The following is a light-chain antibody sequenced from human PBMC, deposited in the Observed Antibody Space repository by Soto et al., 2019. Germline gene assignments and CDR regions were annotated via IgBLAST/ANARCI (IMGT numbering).Light chain of an antibody. CDR3: HQYDRFPYS. V-gene: IGKV1-5*03. CDR1: LSISSW. Sequence: DIQITKSPSTLSQSVGDTVSIPCRAGLSISSWLVWYQQKPGKAPKILIYEASNLKSEVPSRFSGSGSGTDFTLTINGLQPDDFATYYCHQYDRFPYSFGPGTRLEIK. J-gene: IGKJ2*01. CDR2: EAS.